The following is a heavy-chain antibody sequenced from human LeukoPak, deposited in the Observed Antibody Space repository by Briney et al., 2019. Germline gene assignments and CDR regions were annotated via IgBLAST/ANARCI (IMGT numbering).Heavy chain of an antibody. CDR3: TRSGYCSSTSCYSVV. Sequence: GGSLRLSCTASGFTFGDYAMSWVRQAPGKGLEWVGFIRSKAYGGTTEYAASVKGRFTISRDDSKSIAYLQMNSLKTEDTAVYYCTRSGYCSSTSCYSVVRGQGTLVTVSS. V-gene: IGHV3-49*04. J-gene: IGHJ4*02. CDR2: IRSKAYGGTT. CDR1: GFTFGDYA. D-gene: IGHD2-2*01.